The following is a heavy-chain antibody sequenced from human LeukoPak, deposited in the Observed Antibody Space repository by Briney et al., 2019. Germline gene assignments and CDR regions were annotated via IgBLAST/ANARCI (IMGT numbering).Heavy chain of an antibody. CDR2: IKRDGSEK. J-gene: IGHJ4*02. D-gene: IGHD1-26*01. Sequence: PGGSLRLSCAASGFTFSSYWMSWVRQAPGKGLEWVANIKRDGSEKYYVDSVKGRFTNSRDNAKNSLYLQMNSLRAEDTAVYYCARGNSGPYFDYWGQGTLVTVSS. CDR3: ARGNSGPYFDY. CDR1: GFTFSSYW. V-gene: IGHV3-7*01.